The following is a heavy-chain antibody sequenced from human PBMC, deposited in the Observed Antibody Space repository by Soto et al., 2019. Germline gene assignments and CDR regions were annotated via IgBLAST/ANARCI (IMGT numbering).Heavy chain of an antibody. CDR1: GYTFTSYY. CDR3: ARDSYGYFDWLLTFDY. V-gene: IGHV1-46*01. D-gene: IGHD3-9*01. CDR2: INPSGGST. Sequence: QVQLVQSGAEVKKPGASVKVSCKASGYTFTSYYMHWVRQAPGQGLEGMGIINPSGGSTSYAQKFPGRANMTRDTPTSQVYMELSSLRSEGTTVYYCARDSYGYFDWLLTFDYWGQGPLVTFSS. J-gene: IGHJ4*02.